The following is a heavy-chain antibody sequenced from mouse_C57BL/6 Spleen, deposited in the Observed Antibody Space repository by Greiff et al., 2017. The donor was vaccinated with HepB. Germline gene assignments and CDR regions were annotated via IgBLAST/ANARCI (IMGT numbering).Heavy chain of an antibody. V-gene: IGHV1-55*01. CDR1: GYTFTSYW. CDR3: ARPSTYYDYDEDAMDY. Sequence: VQLQQPGAELVKPGASVKMSCKASGYTFTSYWITWVKQRPGQGLEWIGDIYPGSGSTNYNEKFKSKATQTVDTSSSTAYMQLSSLTSEDSAVYYCARPSTYYDYDEDAMDYWGQGTSVTVSS. CDR2: IYPGSGST. D-gene: IGHD2-4*01. J-gene: IGHJ4*01.